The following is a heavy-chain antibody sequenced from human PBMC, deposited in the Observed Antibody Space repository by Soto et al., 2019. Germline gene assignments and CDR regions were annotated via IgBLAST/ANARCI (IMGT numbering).Heavy chain of an antibody. V-gene: IGHV1-69*12. Sequence: QVQLVQSGAEVKKPGSSVKVSCKASGGTFSSYAISWVRQAPGQGLEWMGGIIPIFGTANYEQKFQGRVTITADESTSTAYMELSSLRYEDTAVDYCASHRDGYNDKFDYWGQGTLVTVSS. CDR2: IIPIFGTA. D-gene: IGHD3-22*01. CDR3: ASHRDGYNDKFDY. J-gene: IGHJ4*02. CDR1: GGTFSSYA.